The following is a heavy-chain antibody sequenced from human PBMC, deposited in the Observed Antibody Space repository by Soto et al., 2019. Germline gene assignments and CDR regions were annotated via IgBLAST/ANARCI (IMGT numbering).Heavy chain of an antibody. J-gene: IGHJ4*02. CDR3: ARSGNGTSTVFDY. V-gene: IGHV4-4*07. D-gene: IGHD4-17*01. CDR2: IYFTGST. CDR1: GVSFSSYY. Sequence: QVQLLESGPGLVRPSETLSLTCTVSGVSFSSYYWSWIRQPAGKGVEWVGRIYFTGSTDYNPSLRGRVTMSVDTSKSQFSLRLDSVTAADTAMYYCARSGNGTSTVFDYWGQGTLVTVSS.